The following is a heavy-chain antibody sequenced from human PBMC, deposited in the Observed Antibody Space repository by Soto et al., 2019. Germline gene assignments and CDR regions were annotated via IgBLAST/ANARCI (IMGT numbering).Heavy chain of an antibody. CDR2: ISGSGGST. CDR1: GFTFSSYA. D-gene: IGHD3-22*01. Sequence: EVQLLESGGGLVQPGGSLRLSCAASGFTFSSYAMSWVRQAPGKGLEWVSAISGSGGSTYYADSVKGRFTISRDNSKNKLYPQMNSLRAENTAVYYCAKGDDMIVVGGGFDYWGQGTLVTVSS. V-gene: IGHV3-23*01. CDR3: AKGDDMIVVGGGFDY. J-gene: IGHJ4*02.